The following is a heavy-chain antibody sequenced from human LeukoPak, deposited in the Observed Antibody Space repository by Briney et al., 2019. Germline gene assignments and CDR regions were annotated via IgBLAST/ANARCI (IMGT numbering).Heavy chain of an antibody. V-gene: IGHV1-18*04. Sequence: GASVKVSCKASGGTFSSYAISWVRQAPGQGLEWMGWISAYNGNTNYAQKLQGRVTMTTDTSTSTAYMELRSLRSDDTAVYYCASGDYYDSSGYLGWGQGTLVTVSS. J-gene: IGHJ4*02. CDR1: GGTFSSYA. CDR2: ISAYNGNT. CDR3: ASGDYYDSSGYLG. D-gene: IGHD3-22*01.